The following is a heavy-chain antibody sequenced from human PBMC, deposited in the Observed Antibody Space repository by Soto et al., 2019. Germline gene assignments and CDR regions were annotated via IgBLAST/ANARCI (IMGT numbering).Heavy chain of an antibody. CDR1: GFTFSSYW. V-gene: IGHV3-74*01. CDR3: ARDATDHYDFWSGYRGYYYYMDV. Sequence: GGSLRLSCAASGFTFSSYWMHWVRQAPGKGLVWVSRINSDGSSTSYADSVKGRFTISRDNAKNTLYLQMNSLRAADTAVYYCARDATDHYDFWSGYRGYYYYMDVWGKGTTVTVSS. CDR2: INSDGSST. J-gene: IGHJ6*03. D-gene: IGHD3-3*01.